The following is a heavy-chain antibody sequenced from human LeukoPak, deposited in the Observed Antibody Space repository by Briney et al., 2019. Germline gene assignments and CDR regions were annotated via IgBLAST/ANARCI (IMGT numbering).Heavy chain of an antibody. CDR3: ARVFGSGYDFRGAFDI. CDR1: GGSISSYY. D-gene: IGHD5-12*01. CDR2: IYTSGST. Sequence: SETLSLTCTVSGGSISSYYWSWIRQPAGKGLEWIGRIYTSGSTYYNPSLKSRVTISVDTSKIQFSLKLSSVTAADTAVYYCARVFGSGYDFRGAFDIWGQGTMVTVSS. J-gene: IGHJ3*02. V-gene: IGHV4-4*07.